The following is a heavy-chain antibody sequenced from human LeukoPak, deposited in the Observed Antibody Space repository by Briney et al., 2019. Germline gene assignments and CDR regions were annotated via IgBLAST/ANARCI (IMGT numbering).Heavy chain of an antibody. CDR1: GYTFTCYY. Sequence: ASVKVSCKASGYTFTCYYMHWVRQAPGQGLEWMGWINPNSGGTNYAQKFQGWVTMTRGTSISTAYMELSRLRSDDTAVYYCARAHSSGWTIDYWGQGTLVTVSS. D-gene: IGHD6-19*01. CDR3: ARAHSSGWTIDY. J-gene: IGHJ4*02. V-gene: IGHV1-2*04. CDR2: INPNSGGT.